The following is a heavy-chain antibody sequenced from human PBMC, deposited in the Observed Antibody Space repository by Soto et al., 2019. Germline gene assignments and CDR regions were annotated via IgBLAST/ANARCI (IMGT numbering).Heavy chain of an antibody. V-gene: IGHV4-59*01. CDR1: GGSISSYY. J-gene: IGHJ4*02. D-gene: IGHD4-17*01. CDR3: AIFYGDYPNSRGFFDY. Sequence: SETLSLTYTVSGGSISSYYWSWIRQPPGKGLEWIGYIYYSGSTNYKHSLKSRVPISVDTPKNPSYLKLSSVTAADTAVYYCAIFYGDYPNSRGFFDYWGQGTLVTVS. CDR2: IYYSGST.